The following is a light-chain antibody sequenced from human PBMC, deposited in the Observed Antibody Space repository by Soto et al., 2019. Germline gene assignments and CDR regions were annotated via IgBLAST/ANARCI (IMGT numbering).Light chain of an antibody. Sequence: DIQMTQSPSTLSASEGDRVTITCRASQSISSWLAWYQQKPGKAPKLLIFDASSLESGVPSRFSGSGSGTEFTLTISSLQPDDFATYYCQQYNSYPLTFGGGTKVDSK. J-gene: IGKJ4*01. CDR1: QSISSW. V-gene: IGKV1-5*01. CDR2: DAS. CDR3: QQYNSYPLT.